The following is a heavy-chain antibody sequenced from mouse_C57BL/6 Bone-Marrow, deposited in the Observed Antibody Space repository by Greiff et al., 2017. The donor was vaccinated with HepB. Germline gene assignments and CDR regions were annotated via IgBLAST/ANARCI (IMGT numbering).Heavy chain of an antibody. Sequence: EVQLQQSGPELVKPGASVKISCKASGYTFTDYYMNWVKQSHGKSLEWIGDINPNNGGTSYNQKFKGKATLTVDKSSNTAYMGLRSLTSEDSAVYYCARRGLCDYWGQGTTLTVSS. CDR1: GYTFTDYY. D-gene: IGHD3-1*01. J-gene: IGHJ2*01. CDR2: INPNNGGT. CDR3: ARRGLCDY. V-gene: IGHV1-26*01.